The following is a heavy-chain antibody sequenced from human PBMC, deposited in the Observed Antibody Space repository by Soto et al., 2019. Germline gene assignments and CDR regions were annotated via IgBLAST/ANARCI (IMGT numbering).Heavy chain of an antibody. CDR2: IYHSGST. J-gene: IGHJ4*02. V-gene: IGHV4-30-2*01. Sequence: SLTCAVSGGSISSVGYSWSWIRQPPGKGLEWIGYIYHSGSTYYNPSLKSRVTISVDRSKNQFSLKLSSVTAADTAVYYCARADLGYCSSTSCPHFDYWGQGTLVTVS. CDR1: GGSISSVGYS. D-gene: IGHD2-2*01. CDR3: ARADLGYCSSTSCPHFDY.